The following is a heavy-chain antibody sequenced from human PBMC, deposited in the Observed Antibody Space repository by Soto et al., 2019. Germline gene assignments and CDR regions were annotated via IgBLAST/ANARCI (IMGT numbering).Heavy chain of an antibody. Sequence: GGSLRLSCAASGFTFSSYAMSWVRQAPGKGLEWVSAISGSGGSTYYADSVKGRFTISRDNSKNTLYLQMNSLRAEDTAVYYCAKEDDYDILTGHPGYAFDIWGQGTMVTVSS. CDR3: AKEDDYDILTGHPGYAFDI. D-gene: IGHD3-9*01. V-gene: IGHV3-23*01. CDR2: ISGSGGST. CDR1: GFTFSSYA. J-gene: IGHJ3*02.